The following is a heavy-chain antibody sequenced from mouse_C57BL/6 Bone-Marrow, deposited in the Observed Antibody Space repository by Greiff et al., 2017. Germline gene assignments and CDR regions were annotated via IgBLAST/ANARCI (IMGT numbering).Heavy chain of an antibody. Sequence: QVTLKVSGPGILQPSQTLSLSCSFSGFSLSTFGMGVGWIRPPPGKGLEWLAHIWWDDAKYYNPALKSQLTISKDTSKKQVVLKIASVDTADTATYYCARIGARITARVARRYFDYWGQGTTLTVSA. V-gene: IGHV8-8*01. CDR2: IWWDDAK. D-gene: IGHD1-1*01. J-gene: IGHJ2*01. CDR1: GFSLSTFGMG. CDR3: ARIGARITARVARRYFDY.